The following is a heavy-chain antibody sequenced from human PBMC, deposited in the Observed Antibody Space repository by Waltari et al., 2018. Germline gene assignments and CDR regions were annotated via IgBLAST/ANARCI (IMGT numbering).Heavy chain of an antibody. J-gene: IGHJ5*01. D-gene: IGHD3-3*01. CDR2: ISYDGNNK. V-gene: IGHV3-30-3*01. CDR1: GFTFRTYA. CDR3: AGDGTSYDFWSGYFDS. Sequence: QVQLVESGGGVVQPGRSLRLSCAASGFTFRTYAMHWVRQAPGKGLEWVALISYDGNNKYYADTVKGRFTISRDHSKNTLYLQLNSLRAEDTAVYYCAGDGTSYDFWSGYFDSWGQGTLVTVSS.